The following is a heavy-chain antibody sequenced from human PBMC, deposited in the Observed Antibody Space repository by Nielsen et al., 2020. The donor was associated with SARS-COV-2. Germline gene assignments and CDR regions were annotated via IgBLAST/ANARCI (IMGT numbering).Heavy chain of an antibody. D-gene: IGHD3-9*01. CDR2: IYYSGST. Sequence: RQAPGKGLEWIGYIYYSGSTNYNPSLKSRVTISVDTSKNQFSLKLSSVTAADTAVYYCARTSTYYDILTGYYNRGASYAFDIWGQGTMVTVSS. V-gene: IGHV4-59*08. CDR3: ARTSTYYDILTGYYNRGASYAFDI. J-gene: IGHJ3*02.